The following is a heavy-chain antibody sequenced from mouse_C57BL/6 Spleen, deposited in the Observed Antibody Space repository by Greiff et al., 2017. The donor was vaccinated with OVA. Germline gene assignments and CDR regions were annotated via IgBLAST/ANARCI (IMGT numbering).Heavy chain of an antibody. D-gene: IGHD1-1*01. V-gene: IGHV5-4*03. J-gene: IGHJ2*01. Sequence: EVKVVESGGGLVKPGGSLKLSCAASGFTFSSYAMSWVRQTPEKRLEWVATISDGGSYTYYPDNVKGRFTISRDNAKNNLYLQMSHLKSEDTAMYYCARGESYYGSIFDYWGQGTTLTVSS. CDR1: GFTFSSYA. CDR3: ARGESYYGSIFDY. CDR2: ISDGGSYT.